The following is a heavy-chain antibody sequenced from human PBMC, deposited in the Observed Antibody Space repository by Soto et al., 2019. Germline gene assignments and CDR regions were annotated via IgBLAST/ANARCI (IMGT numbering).Heavy chain of an antibody. CDR2: IYYSGST. J-gene: IGHJ6*03. V-gene: IGHV4-59*01. Sequence: SETLSLTCTVSGCSISSYYWSWIRQPPGKGLEWIGYIYYSGSTNYNPSLKSRVTISVDTSKNQFSLKLSSVTAADTAVYYCARDGDSGYYYYMDVWGKGTTVTVSS. D-gene: IGHD4-17*01. CDR3: ARDGDSGYYYYMDV. CDR1: GCSISSYY.